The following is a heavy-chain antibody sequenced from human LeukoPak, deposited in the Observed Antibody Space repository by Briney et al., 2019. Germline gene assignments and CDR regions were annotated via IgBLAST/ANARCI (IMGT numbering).Heavy chain of an antibody. CDR2: IYYSGTT. J-gene: IGHJ4*02. CDR3: ASGSVTTLLFDF. Sequence: SQTLSLTCTVSGGSVSSGDYYWSWIRQPPGKGLEWIGYIYYSGTTDYNPSLKSRLTISVDSSKNQFSLKLSSVTGADTAVYYCASGSVTTLLFDFWGQGTLVTVSS. D-gene: IGHD3-10*01. V-gene: IGHV4-30-4*01. CDR1: GGSVSSGDYY.